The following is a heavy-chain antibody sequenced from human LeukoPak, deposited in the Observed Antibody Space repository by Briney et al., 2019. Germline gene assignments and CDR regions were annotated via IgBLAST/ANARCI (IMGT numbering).Heavy chain of an antibody. J-gene: IGHJ4*02. CDR1: GYTFSSYY. Sequence: ASVKVSCKASGYTFSSYYMYWVRQAPGQGLEWMGIINPSGGSTTYAQKFQGRVTMTRDTSTSTVYMELSSLRSEDTAVYYCARRYYDILTGYYLLDYWGQGTLVTVSS. V-gene: IGHV1-46*01. D-gene: IGHD3-9*01. CDR2: INPSGGST. CDR3: ARRYYDILTGYYLLDY.